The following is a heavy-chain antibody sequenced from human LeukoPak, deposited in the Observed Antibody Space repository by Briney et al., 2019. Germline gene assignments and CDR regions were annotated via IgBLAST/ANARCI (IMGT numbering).Heavy chain of an antibody. CDR3: ARGIAVAVDYYYYYMDV. CDR1: GGSFSGYY. CDR2: ISHGGIT. V-gene: IGHV4-34*01. J-gene: IGHJ6*03. Sequence: PSETLSLTCVVYGGSFSGYYWSCIRQAPGKGLEWIGEISHGGITKYNPSLTSRVTISVDSSKKQLSLNLTSVTAADTAVYYCARGIAVAVDYYYYYMDVCGKGTTVTVSS. D-gene: IGHD6-19*01.